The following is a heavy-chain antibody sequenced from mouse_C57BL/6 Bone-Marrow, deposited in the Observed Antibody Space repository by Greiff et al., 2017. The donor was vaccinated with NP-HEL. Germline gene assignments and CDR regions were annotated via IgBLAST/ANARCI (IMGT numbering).Heavy chain of an antibody. V-gene: IGHV1-63*01. D-gene: IGHD2-3*01. J-gene: IGHJ4*01. Sequence: VQLQQSGAELVRPGTSVKMSCKASGYTFTNYWIGWAKQRPGHGLEWIGDIYPGGGYTNYNEKFKGKATLTADKSSSTAYRQFSSLTSEDSAIYYGARSRRGLLGYAMDYWGQGTSVTVSS. CDR2: IYPGGGYT. CDR3: ARSRRGLLGYAMDY. CDR1: GYTFTNYW.